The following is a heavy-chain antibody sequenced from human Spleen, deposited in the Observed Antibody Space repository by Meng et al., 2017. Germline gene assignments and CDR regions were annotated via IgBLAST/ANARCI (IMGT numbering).Heavy chain of an antibody. J-gene: IGHJ5*02. Sequence: GESLKISCAASGFTFRSYSMNWVRQAPGKGLEWVSSISSSSTYIYYADSVKGRFTISRDNVMNSLYLQMDSLRAEDTAVYYCARDWKANFEDPPNCFDPWGQGTLVTVSS. V-gene: IGHV3-21*01. D-gene: IGHD1-1*01. CDR2: ISSSSTYI. CDR1: GFTFRSYS. CDR3: ARDWKANFEDPPNCFDP.